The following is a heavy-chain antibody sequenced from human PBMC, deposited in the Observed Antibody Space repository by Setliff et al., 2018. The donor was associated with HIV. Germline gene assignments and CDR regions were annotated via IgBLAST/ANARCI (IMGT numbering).Heavy chain of an antibody. Sequence: GASVKVSCKASGYTFTGYYMHWVRQAPGQGLEWMGRINPNSGGTNYAQKSQGRVTMTRDTSISTAYMELSRLRSDDTAVYYCARGLRDSSGYYYPLTFDYWGQGTLVTVSS. J-gene: IGHJ4*02. D-gene: IGHD3-22*01. CDR2: INPNSGGT. V-gene: IGHV1-2*06. CDR3: ARGLRDSSGYYYPLTFDY. CDR1: GYTFTGYY.